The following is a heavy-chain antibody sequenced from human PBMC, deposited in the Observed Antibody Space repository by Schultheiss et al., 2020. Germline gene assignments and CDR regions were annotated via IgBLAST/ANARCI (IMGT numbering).Heavy chain of an antibody. V-gene: IGHV3-48*01. CDR2: ISSSSSTI. J-gene: IGHJ4*02. Sequence: GESLKISCAASGFTFSSYSMNWVRQAPGKGLEWVSYISSSSSTIYYADSVKGRFTISRDNAKNSLYLQMNSLRAEDTAVYYCARVGELRFLEWLSTWDYWGQGTLVTVSS. CDR1: GFTFSSYS. D-gene: IGHD3-3*01. CDR3: ARVGELRFLEWLSTWDY.